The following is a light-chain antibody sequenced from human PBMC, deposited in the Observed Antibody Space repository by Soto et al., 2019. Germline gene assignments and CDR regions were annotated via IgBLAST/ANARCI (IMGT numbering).Light chain of an antibody. J-gene: IGKJ1*01. CDR1: QTISNS. CDR3: QQYDTWPGT. CDR2: GAS. V-gene: IGKV3-15*01. Sequence: EIVMTRSPATLSVSPGETATLSCRASQTISNSLAWYHQKPGQAPRLLIHGASTRAIGIPARFSGSGSGTQFTLVINSLQSEDSGTYYCQQYDTWPGTFGQGTKVDIK.